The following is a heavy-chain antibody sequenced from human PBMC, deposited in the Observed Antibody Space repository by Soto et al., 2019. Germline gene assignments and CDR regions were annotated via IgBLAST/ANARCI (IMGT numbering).Heavy chain of an antibody. D-gene: IGHD3-22*01. CDR2: ISSSSSYI. CDR3: ARDSIDYYDSSGYYTTVDY. V-gene: IGHV3-21*01. J-gene: IGHJ4*02. Sequence: SLRLSCAASGFTFSSYSMNWVRQAPGKGLEWVSSISSSSSYIYYADSVKGRFTISRDNAKNSLYLQMNSLRAEDTAVYYCARDSIDYYDSSGYYTTVDYWGQGTLVTVSS. CDR1: GFTFSSYS.